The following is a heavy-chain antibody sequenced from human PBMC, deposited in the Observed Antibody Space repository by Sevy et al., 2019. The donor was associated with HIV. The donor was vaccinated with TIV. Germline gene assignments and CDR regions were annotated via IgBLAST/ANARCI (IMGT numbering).Heavy chain of an antibody. J-gene: IGHJ6*02. D-gene: IGHD4-17*01. CDR1: GFTFSSYG. Sequence: GESLKISCAASGFTFSSYGMHWVRQAPGKGLEWVAVISYDGSNKDYADSVKGRFTISRDNSKNTLYLQMNSLRAEDTAVYYCAKDTSDYGDYGGTYYFGMDVWRQGTTVTVSS. CDR2: ISYDGSNK. CDR3: AKDTSDYGDYGGTYYFGMDV. V-gene: IGHV3-30*18.